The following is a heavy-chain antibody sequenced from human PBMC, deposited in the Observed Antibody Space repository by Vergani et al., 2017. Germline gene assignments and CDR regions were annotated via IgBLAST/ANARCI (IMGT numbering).Heavy chain of an antibody. V-gene: IGHV1-69*01. CDR3: AIRGRYCSSTSCQSESGDDMDV. CDR1: GCTFSSYA. Sequence: QVQLVQSGAEVKKPGSSVKVSCKASGCTFSSYAISWVRQAPGQGLEWMGGIIPIFGTANYAQKFQGRVTITADESTSTAYMELSSLRSEDTAVYYCAIRGRYCSSTSCQSESGDDMDVWGKGTTVTVSS. J-gene: IGHJ6*03. CDR2: IIPIFGTA. D-gene: IGHD2-2*01.